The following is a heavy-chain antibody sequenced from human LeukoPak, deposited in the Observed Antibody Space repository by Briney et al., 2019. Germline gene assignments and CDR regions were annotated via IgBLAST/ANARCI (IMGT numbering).Heavy chain of an antibody. Sequence: PSETLSLTCTVSGGSISSYYWSWIRQPPGKGLEWIGYIYYSGSTNYNPSLKSRVTISVDTSKNQFSLKLSSVTAADTAVYYCAGSIAVAGRRMGFDYWGQGTLVTVSS. CDR1: GGSISSYY. CDR2: IYYSGST. CDR3: AGSIAVAGRRMGFDY. J-gene: IGHJ4*02. V-gene: IGHV4-59*08. D-gene: IGHD6-19*01.